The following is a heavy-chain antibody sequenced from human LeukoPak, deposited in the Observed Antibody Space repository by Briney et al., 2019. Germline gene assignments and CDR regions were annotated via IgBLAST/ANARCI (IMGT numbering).Heavy chain of an antibody. CDR3: ARAALLTPFDY. CDR1: GGSFSGYY. V-gene: IGHV4-34*01. Sequence: PSETLSLTCAVYGGSFSGYYWSWIRQPPGEGLEWIGEINHSGSTNYNPSLKSRVTISVDTSKNQFSLKLSSVTAANTAVYYCARAALLTPFDYWGQGTLVTVSS. D-gene: IGHD4/OR15-4a*01. J-gene: IGHJ4*02. CDR2: INHSGST.